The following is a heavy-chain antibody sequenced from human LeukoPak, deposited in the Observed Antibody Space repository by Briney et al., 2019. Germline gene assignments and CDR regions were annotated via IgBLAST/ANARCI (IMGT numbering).Heavy chain of an antibody. J-gene: IGHJ6*04. CDR1: GFRFRGFT. CDR2: IWSEGCDK. D-gene: IGHD2-15*01. Sequence: GGSLRLSCAASGFRFRGFTMHWVRQAPGKGREWVALIWSEGCDKFYRDSVKGRFTVSRDNSRNTLFLQMNSLTVEDTATYYCAKDIGSCIGGACYSAYYYNMDGWGKGTTVTVSS. V-gene: IGHV3-33*06. CDR3: AKDIGSCIGGACYSAYYYNMDG.